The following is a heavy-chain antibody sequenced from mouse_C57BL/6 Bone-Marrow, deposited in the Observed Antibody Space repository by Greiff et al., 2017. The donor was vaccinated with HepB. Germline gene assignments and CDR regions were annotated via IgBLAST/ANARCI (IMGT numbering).Heavy chain of an antibody. CDR1: GFTFTDYY. J-gene: IGHJ2*01. D-gene: IGHD1-1*01. CDR2: IRNKANGYTT. Sequence: EVQGVESGGGLVQPGGSLSLSCAASGFTFTDYYMSWVRQPPGKALEWLGFIRNKANGYTTEYSASVKGRFTISRDNSQSILYLQMNALRAEDSATYYCARYGTTVVKGYYFDYWGQGTTLTVSS. CDR3: ARYGTTVVKGYYFDY. V-gene: IGHV7-3*01.